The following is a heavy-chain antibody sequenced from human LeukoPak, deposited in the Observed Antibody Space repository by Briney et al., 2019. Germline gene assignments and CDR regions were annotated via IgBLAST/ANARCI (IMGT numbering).Heavy chain of an antibody. J-gene: IGHJ3*02. V-gene: IGHV3-23*01. Sequence: GGSLRLSCAASEFDFSSHTMTWVRQAPGKGLEWVSAISISGSKTYYADSVKGRFTISRDNSKNTLYLQMNSLRAEDTALYFCAREGLTTTPNNAFDIWGQGTMVTVSS. CDR3: AREGLTTTPNNAFDI. CDR2: ISISGSKT. CDR1: EFDFSSHT. D-gene: IGHD4-11*01.